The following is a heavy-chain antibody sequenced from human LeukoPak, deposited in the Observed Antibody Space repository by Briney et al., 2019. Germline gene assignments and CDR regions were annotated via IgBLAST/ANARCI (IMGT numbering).Heavy chain of an antibody. CDR3: ARDEKKYCSGGSCPAYFDY. V-gene: IGHV1-18*01. CDR2: ISGGYNGDS. J-gene: IGHJ4*02. D-gene: IGHD2-15*01. CDR1: GYNFRHYG. Sequence: ASVKVSCKTSGYNFRHYGISWVRQAPGQDLEWMAWISGGYNGDSNYALKLRGRLTMTTDTSTSTAYMELRSLRSDDTAVYYCARDEKKYCSGGSCPAYFDYWGQGTLVTVSS.